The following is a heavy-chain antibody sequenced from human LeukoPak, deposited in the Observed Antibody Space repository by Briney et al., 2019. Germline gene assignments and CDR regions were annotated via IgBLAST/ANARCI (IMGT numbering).Heavy chain of an antibody. D-gene: IGHD5-12*01. CDR1: GESFNNYY. Sequence: SETLSLTCAVYGESFNNYYWTWIRQSPGKGLEWIGYIYHSGSTKYNPSLKSRVTISVDTSKNQFSLKLSSVTAADTAVYYCARDGYSGNDGLWGQGSLVTVSS. CDR3: ARDGYSGNDGL. J-gene: IGHJ4*02. V-gene: IGHV4-59*01. CDR2: IYHSGST.